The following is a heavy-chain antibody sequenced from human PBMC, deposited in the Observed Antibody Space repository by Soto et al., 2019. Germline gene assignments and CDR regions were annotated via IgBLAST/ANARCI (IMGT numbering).Heavy chain of an antibody. CDR2: INPSGGST. D-gene: IGHD4-17*01. CDR3: ARARSTVTQRDY. CDR1: GYTFTSYY. J-gene: IGHJ4*02. V-gene: IGHV1-46*03. Sequence: QVQLVQSGAEVKKPGASVKVSCKASGYTFTSYYMHWVRQAPGQGLEWMGIINPSGGSTSYAQKFQGRVTMTRDTSTSTVYMELSSLRSEATAVYYCARARSTVTQRDYWGQGTLVTVSS.